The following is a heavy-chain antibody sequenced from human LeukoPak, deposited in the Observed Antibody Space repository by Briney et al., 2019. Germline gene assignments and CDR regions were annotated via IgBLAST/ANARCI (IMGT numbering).Heavy chain of an antibody. CDR3: ARAGGARFLEWNFDY. D-gene: IGHD3-3*01. V-gene: IGHV1-2*02. CDR2: INPNSGGT. CDR1: GYTFTGYY. Sequence: RASVKVSCTASGYTFTGYYMHWVRQAPGQGLEWMGWINPNSGGTNYAQKFQGRVTMTRDTSISTAYMELSRLRSDDTAVYYCARAGGARFLEWNFDYWGQGTLVTVSS. J-gene: IGHJ4*02.